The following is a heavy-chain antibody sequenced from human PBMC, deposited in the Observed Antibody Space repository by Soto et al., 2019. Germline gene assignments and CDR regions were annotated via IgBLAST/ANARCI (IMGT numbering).Heavy chain of an antibody. CDR3: ARELRRIAAAGDVDY. V-gene: IGHV1-18*01. D-gene: IGHD6-13*01. Sequence: QVQLVQSGAEVKKPGASVKVSCKASGYTFTSYGISWVRQAPGQGLEWMGWISAYNGNTNYAQKLQGRVTMTTDTATSTAYMELRSLRADDTAVYYCARELRRIAAAGDVDYWGQGTLVTVSS. CDR1: GYTFTSYG. CDR2: ISAYNGNT. J-gene: IGHJ4*02.